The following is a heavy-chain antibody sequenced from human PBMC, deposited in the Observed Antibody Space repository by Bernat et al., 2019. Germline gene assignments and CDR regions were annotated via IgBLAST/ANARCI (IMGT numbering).Heavy chain of an antibody. CDR3: ARSRDADYVGFDY. CDR2: TYCRSKCYN. Sequence: QVQLQQSGPGLVKPSQSLSLTCAISGDSVSSNSAAWNWIRQSPSRGLEWLGRTYCRSKCYNDYALSVRSRITINPDTSKNQFSLQLNSVTPEDTAVYYCARSRDADYVGFDYWGQGTLVTVSS. CDR1: GDSVSSNSAA. V-gene: IGHV6-1*01. J-gene: IGHJ4*02. D-gene: IGHD4-17*01.